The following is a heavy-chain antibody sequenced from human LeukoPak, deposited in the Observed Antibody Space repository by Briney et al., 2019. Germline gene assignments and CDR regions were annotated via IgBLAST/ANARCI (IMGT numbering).Heavy chain of an antibody. Sequence: GGSLRLSCAASGFTVSSNYMSWVRQAPGKGLEWVSVIYSGGSTYYADSVKGRFTISRDNSKSTLYLQMNSLRAEDTAVYYCARGPPQWEPTNYYYGMDVWGQGTTVTVSS. CDR3: ARGPPQWEPTNYYYGMDV. CDR2: IYSGGST. D-gene: IGHD1-26*01. J-gene: IGHJ6*02. CDR1: GFTVSSNY. V-gene: IGHV3-53*01.